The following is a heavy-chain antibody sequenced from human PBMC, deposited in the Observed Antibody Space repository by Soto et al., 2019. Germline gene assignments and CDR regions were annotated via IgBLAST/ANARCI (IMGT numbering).Heavy chain of an antibody. CDR3: ARGNLASAGSFDY. Sequence: SETLSLTCTLSGGSLSGGSYHCRWIRQSPGKGLELIVYMYHTGSTNYNPSLQSRVTISLHTSKNQFSLQVSSLTAADTAVYFCARGNLASAGSFDYWAQGALVTVSS. V-gene: IGHV4-61*01. CDR1: GGSLSGGSYH. D-gene: IGHD6-13*01. J-gene: IGHJ4*02. CDR2: MYHTGST.